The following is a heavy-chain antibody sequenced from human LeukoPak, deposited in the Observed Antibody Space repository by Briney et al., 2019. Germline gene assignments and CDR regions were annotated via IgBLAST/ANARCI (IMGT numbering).Heavy chain of an antibody. CDR2: IYPSGDS. J-gene: IGHJ4*02. Sequence: PSETLSLTCTVSGGSISSGSFYWSWIRQTAGTGLEWIGRIYPSGDSQYSPSFRSRATISLDTRNQFSLKLSSVTAADTAVYFCARGYDRNGYQSRGFDYWGQGALVNVSS. CDR3: ARGYDRNGYQSRGFDY. V-gene: IGHV4-61*02. CDR1: GGSISSGSFY. D-gene: IGHD3-22*01.